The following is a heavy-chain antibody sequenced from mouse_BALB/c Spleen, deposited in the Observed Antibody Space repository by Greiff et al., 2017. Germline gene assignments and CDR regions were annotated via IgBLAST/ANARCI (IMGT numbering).Heavy chain of an antibody. V-gene: IGHV1-9*01. Sequence: QVQLKESGAELMKPGASVKISCKATGYTFSSYWIEWVKQRPGHGLEWIGEILPGSGSTNYNEKFKGKATFTADTSSNTAYMQLSSLTSEDSAVYAFARSPMITTGGDFDYWGQGTTLTVSS. CDR2: ILPGSGST. CDR1: GYTFSSYW. CDR3: ARSPMITTGGDFDY. J-gene: IGHJ2*01. D-gene: IGHD2-4*01.